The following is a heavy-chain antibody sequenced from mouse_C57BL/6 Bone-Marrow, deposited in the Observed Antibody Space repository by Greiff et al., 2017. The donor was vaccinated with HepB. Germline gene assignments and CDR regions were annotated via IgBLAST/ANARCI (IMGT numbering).Heavy chain of an antibody. CDR1: GYSITSGYY. V-gene: IGHV3-6*01. D-gene: IGHD4-1*01. J-gene: IGHJ3*01. CDR3: ARGGGTDWFAY. Sequence: VQLKESGPGLVKPSQSLSLTCSVTGYSITSGYYWNWIRQFPGNKLEWMGYISYDGSNNYNPSLKNRISITRDTSKNQFFLKLNSVTTEDTATYYCARGGGTDWFAYWGQGTLVTVSA. CDR2: ISYDGSN.